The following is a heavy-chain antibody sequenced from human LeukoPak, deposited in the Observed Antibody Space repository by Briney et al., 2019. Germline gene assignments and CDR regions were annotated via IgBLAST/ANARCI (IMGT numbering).Heavy chain of an antibody. V-gene: IGHV3-7*03. D-gene: IGHD3-3*01. CDR2: IKQDGSEK. J-gene: IGHJ6*02. CDR3: AREVSYYDFWSGYEPYGMDV. CDR1: GFTFSSYC. Sequence: GGSVRLSCAASGFTFSSYCMSWVRQAPGKGLEWVANIKQDGSEKYYVDSVKGRFTISRDNAKNSLYLQMNSLRAEDTAVYYCAREVSYYDFWSGYEPYGMDVWGQGTTVTVSS.